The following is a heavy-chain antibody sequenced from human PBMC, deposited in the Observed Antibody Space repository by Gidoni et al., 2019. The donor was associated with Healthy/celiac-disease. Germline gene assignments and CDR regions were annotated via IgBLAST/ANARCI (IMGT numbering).Heavy chain of an antibody. Sequence: EVQLLESGGGLVQPGGSLRLSCAASGCTFRSNAMSWVRQAPGKGLEWVSAISGSGGSTYYADSVKGRFTISRDNSKNTLYLKMNSLRAEDTAVYYCANSYDYVWGSYRYTDTFDYWGQGTLVTVSS. J-gene: IGHJ4*02. V-gene: IGHV3-23*01. CDR1: GCTFRSNA. CDR2: ISGSGGST. CDR3: ANSYDYVWGSYRYTDTFDY. D-gene: IGHD3-16*02.